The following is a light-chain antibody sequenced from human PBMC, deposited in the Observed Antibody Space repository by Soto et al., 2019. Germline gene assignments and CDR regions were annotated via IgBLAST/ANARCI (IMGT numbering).Light chain of an antibody. Sequence: QSVLTQPPSASGSPGQSVTISCTGTSSDVGGYNYVSWYQQHPGKAPKLMIYEVSKRPAGVPDRFSGSKSGNTGSLTVSVLEAEDEADYYCSSYAGSNNVVFGGGTKVTVL. CDR3: SSYAGSNNVV. J-gene: IGLJ2*01. V-gene: IGLV2-8*01. CDR2: EVS. CDR1: SSDVGGYNY.